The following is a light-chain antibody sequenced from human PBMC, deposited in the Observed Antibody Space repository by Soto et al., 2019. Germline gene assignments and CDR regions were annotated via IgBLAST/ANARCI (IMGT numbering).Light chain of an antibody. CDR3: MQALQTPPT. CDR2: LGS. CDR1: QSLLPSNRFNY. Sequence: DIVMTQSPLSLPVTPGEPASISCRSSQSLLPSNRFNYLDWYLQKPGQSPQLLIYLGSSRASGVPDRFSGSGSGTDFTLKISRVEAEDVGVYYCMQALQTPPTFGQGTKLEIK. V-gene: IGKV2-28*01. J-gene: IGKJ2*01.